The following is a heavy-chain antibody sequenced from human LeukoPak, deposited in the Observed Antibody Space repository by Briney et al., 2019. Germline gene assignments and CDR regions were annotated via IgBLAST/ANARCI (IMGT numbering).Heavy chain of an antibody. D-gene: IGHD6-13*01. CDR1: GFTFDDYA. V-gene: IGHV3-9*01. J-gene: IGHJ4*02. CDR3: AKDEGSSSSWYIDY. CDR2: ISWNSGSI. Sequence: QAGGSLRLSCAASGFTFDDYAMHWVRQAPGKGLEWVSGISWNSGSIGYADSVKGRFTISRDNAKNSLYLQMNSLRAEDTALYYCAKDEGSSSSWYIDYWGQGTLVTVSS.